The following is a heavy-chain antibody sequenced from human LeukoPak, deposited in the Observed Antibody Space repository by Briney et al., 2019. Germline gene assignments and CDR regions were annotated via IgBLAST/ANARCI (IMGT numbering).Heavy chain of an antibody. CDR1: GGSFSGFY. Sequence: SEALSLTCAVYGGSFSGFYWSWIRQPPGKGLEWIGEIHHSGSTYYNPSLKSRVTISVDTSKNQFSLSLSSVTAADTAVYYCAALSGYSGYDWFSHFDYWGQGTLVTVSS. CDR2: IHHSGST. D-gene: IGHD5-12*01. V-gene: IGHV4-34*01. CDR3: AALSGYSGYDWFSHFDY. J-gene: IGHJ4*02.